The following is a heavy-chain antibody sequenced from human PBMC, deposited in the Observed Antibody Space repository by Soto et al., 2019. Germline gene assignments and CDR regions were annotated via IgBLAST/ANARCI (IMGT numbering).Heavy chain of an antibody. CDR2: INSDGTGS. J-gene: IGHJ4*02. CDR3: APAQYYDRIDF. D-gene: IGHD3-22*01. CDR1: GFIFSDYW. Sequence: EVQLVESGGGLVQPGGSLRLSCAASGFIFSDYWMHWVRQAPGRGLVWVSRINSDGTGSKYADSVKGRFTISRENAERPLFLQMCSLGAEDTDVSYCAPAQYYDRIDFWGQGTLVTVSS. V-gene: IGHV3-74*01.